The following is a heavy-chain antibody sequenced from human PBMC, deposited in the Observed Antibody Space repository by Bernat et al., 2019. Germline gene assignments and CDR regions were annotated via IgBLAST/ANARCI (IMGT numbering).Heavy chain of an antibody. CDR3: ARTLGVAAATGGY. Sequence: QLQLQESGPGLVKPSETLSLTCSISGGSISSNSYYWGWIRQPPGKGLEWIGSIHYSGTTYYNPSLESRLTISVDTSKNQFSLKLRSVTAADTAVDYCARTLGVAAATGGYWGQGTLVTVSS. D-gene: IGHD6-13*01. CDR1: GGSISSNSYY. J-gene: IGHJ4*02. V-gene: IGHV4-39*01. CDR2: IHYSGTT.